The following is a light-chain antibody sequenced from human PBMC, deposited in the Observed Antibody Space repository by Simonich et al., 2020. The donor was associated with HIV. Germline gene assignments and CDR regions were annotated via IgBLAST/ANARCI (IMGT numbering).Light chain of an antibody. V-gene: IGKV3-15*01. CDR3: QQYNNWPPAPMYT. J-gene: IGKJ2*01. CDR2: GTS. CDR1: QSVGSSY. Sequence: EVVMTQSPATLSVSPGERATLSCRASQSVGSSYLAWYQQKPGQAPRLLIYGTSTRATGIPARFSGSGSGTEFTLTISSMQSEDFALYYCQQYNNWPPAPMYTFGQGTKLEIK.